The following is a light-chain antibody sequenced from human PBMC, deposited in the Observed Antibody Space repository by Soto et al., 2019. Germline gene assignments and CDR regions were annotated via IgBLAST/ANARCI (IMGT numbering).Light chain of an antibody. CDR2: WAS. V-gene: IGKV4-1*01. CDR1: QSVLYSSNNNNY. J-gene: IGKJ2*01. Sequence: DIVMTQSPDSLAVSLGERATINCKSSQSVLYSSNNNNYLAWYQQKPGQPPKLLIYWASTRESGVPDRVSGSWSGTDFTLTISRLQPEDVAVYAFQQSYSTPPTFGQGTKREIK. CDR3: QQSYSTPPT.